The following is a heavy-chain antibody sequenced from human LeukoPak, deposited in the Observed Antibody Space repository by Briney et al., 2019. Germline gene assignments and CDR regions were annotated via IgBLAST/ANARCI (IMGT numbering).Heavy chain of an antibody. J-gene: IGHJ6*02. CDR2: IIPILGIA. V-gene: IGHV1-69*04. D-gene: IGHD6-13*01. Sequence: ASVKVSCKASGGTFSGYAIDWVRQAPGQGLEWMGRIIPILGIANYAQKFQGRVTITADKSTSTAYMELSSLRSEDTAVYYCAREVVAAAGTRYYYYYGMDVWGQGTTVTVSS. CDR3: AREVVAAAGTRYYYYYGMDV. CDR1: GGTFSGYA.